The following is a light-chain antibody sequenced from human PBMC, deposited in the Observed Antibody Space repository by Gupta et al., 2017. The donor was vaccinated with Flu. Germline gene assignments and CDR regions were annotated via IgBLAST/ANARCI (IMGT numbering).Light chain of an antibody. V-gene: IGLV2-11*01. CDR2: DVT. Sequence: QSALTQPRSVSGSPGQSVTISCTGTSSDIGDYSYVSWFQQHPGKAPKLIIYDVTARSSGVPARFSGSKSGNTASLTISGLQAEDEADYHCCSFAGSYTLVFGGGTKLTVL. CDR1: SSDIGDYSY. J-gene: IGLJ2*01. CDR3: CSFAGSYTLV.